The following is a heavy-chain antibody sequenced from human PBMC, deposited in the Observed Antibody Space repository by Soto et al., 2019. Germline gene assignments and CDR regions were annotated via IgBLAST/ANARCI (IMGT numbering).Heavy chain of an antibody. V-gene: IGHV3-11*06. CDR1: GFTFSDYY. CDR3: ARSGDNYNRLGY. CDR2: SSNSGTFS. J-gene: IGHJ4*01. Sequence: GGSLRLSCEGSGFTFSDYYISWIRQAPGKGLEWISYSSNSGTFSRYADSVKGRFSISRDNTKNLLYLQMNSLRAEDTAVYYCARSGDNYNRLGYWGHRTPFPV. D-gene: IGHD1-1*01.